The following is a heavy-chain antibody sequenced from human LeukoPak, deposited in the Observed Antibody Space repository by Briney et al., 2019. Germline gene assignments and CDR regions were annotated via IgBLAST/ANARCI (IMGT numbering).Heavy chain of an antibody. V-gene: IGHV1-2*02. CDR3: ASYSSGRKNYFDY. CDR1: GYTFTGYY. D-gene: IGHD6-19*01. CDR2: INPNSGGT. Sequence: AAVKVSCKASGYTFTGYYMHWVGQAPGQGLVWMGWINPNSGGTNYAQKFQGRVTMTRDTSISTAYMELSRLRSDDTAVYYCASYSSGRKNYFDYWGQGTLVTVSS. J-gene: IGHJ4*02.